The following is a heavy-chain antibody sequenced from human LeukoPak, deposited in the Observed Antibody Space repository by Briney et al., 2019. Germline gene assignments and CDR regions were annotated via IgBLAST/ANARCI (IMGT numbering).Heavy chain of an antibody. CDR1: GGSISGDY. Sequence: SETLSLTCTVSGGSISGDYWSWIRQPAGTGLEWIGRIYTSGSTIYNPSLKSRVTMSVDTSKNQFSLKLSSVTAADTAVYYCARGEMATIEDAFDIWGQGTMVTVSS. D-gene: IGHD5-24*01. J-gene: IGHJ3*02. CDR2: IYTSGST. V-gene: IGHV4-4*07. CDR3: ARGEMATIEDAFDI.